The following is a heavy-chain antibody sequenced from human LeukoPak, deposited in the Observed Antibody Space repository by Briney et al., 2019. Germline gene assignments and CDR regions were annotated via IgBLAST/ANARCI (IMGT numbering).Heavy chain of an antibody. D-gene: IGHD2-2*01. V-gene: IGHV4-59*01. CDR1: GGSISSYY. CDR3: ARVYCSSTSCQYHFDY. CDR2: IYYSGST. J-gene: IGHJ4*02. Sequence: PSDTLSLTCTVSGGSISSYYWSWIRQPPGKGLEWIGYIYYSGSTNYNPSLKSRVTISVDTSKNQFSLKLSSVTAADTAVYYCARVYCSSTSCQYHFDYWGQGTLVTVSS.